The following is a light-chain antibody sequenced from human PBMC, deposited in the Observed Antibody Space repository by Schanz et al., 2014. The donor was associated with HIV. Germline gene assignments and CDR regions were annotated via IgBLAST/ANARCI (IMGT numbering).Light chain of an antibody. V-gene: IGKV3-15*01. J-gene: IGKJ5*01. CDR1: QTVSNN. Sequence: EIVMTQSPGTLSVSPGERATLSCRASQTVSNNLAWYQQKPGQAPRLLIYGASTRVTGIPARFSGSGSGTEFTLTISRLEPEDFAVYYCQQYGRSPDTFGQGTRLEIK. CDR2: GAS. CDR3: QQYGRSPDT.